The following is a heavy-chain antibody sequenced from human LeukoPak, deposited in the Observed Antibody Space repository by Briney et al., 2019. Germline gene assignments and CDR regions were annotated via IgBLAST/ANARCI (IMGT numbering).Heavy chain of an antibody. CDR3: AKPVIPSAYQGTYYMDV. V-gene: IGHV3-30*02. J-gene: IGHJ6*03. Sequence: GGSLRLSCAASGLIFSSYGMHWVRQAPGEGLEWVAYIRHDESKTFYADSVKGRFTISRDNSKNTLYLQMHSLRAEETALSYCAKPVIPSAYQGTYYMDVWGKGTTVTVS. D-gene: IGHD3-16*01. CDR2: IRHDESKT. CDR1: GLIFSSYG.